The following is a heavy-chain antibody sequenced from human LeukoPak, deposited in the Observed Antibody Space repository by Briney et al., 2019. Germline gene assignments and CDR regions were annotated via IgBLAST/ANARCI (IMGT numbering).Heavy chain of an antibody. Sequence: GGSLRLSCAASGFTFSSYWMHWVRQAPGKGLVWVSRINSDGSSTSYADSVKGRFTISRDNSKNTLYLQINSLRAEDTAVYYCARTARGLRYFVGYYYYYMDVWGKGTTVTVSS. V-gene: IGHV3-74*01. CDR1: GFTFSSYW. D-gene: IGHD3-9*01. CDR3: ARTARGLRYFVGYYYYYMDV. J-gene: IGHJ6*03. CDR2: INSDGSST.